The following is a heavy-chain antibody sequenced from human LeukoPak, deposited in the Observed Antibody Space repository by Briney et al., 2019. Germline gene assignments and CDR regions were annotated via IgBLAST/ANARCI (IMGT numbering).Heavy chain of an antibody. Sequence: GRSLRLSCAASGFTFSDYYMSWIRQAPGKGLEWVSYISSSGSTIYYADSVKGRFTISRDNAKNSLYLQMNSLRAEDTAVYYCAREVGATVGYYYYGMDVWGQGTTVTVSS. CDR2: ISSSGSTI. J-gene: IGHJ6*02. V-gene: IGHV3-11*01. CDR1: GFTFSDYY. CDR3: AREVGATVGYYYYGMDV. D-gene: IGHD1-26*01.